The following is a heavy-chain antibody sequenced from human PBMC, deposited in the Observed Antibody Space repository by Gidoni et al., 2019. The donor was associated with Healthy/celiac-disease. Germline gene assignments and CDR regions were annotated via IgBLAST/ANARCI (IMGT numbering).Heavy chain of an antibody. Sequence: EVQLVESGGGLVQPGGSLRLSCAASGFTFSCYWMSLVLQAPGKGLEWVANIKQDGSEKYYVDSVKGRFTISRDNAKNSLYLQMNSLRAEDTAVYYCARESGAPDYSVTRDTDYYYGMDVWGQGTTVTVSS. CDR3: ARESGAPDYSVTRDTDYYYGMDV. CDR2: IKQDGSEK. D-gene: IGHD4-4*01. J-gene: IGHJ6*02. CDR1: GFTFSCYW. V-gene: IGHV3-7*01.